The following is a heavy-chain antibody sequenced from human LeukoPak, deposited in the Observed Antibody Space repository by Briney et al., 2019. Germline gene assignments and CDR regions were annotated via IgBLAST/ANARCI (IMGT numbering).Heavy chain of an antibody. J-gene: IGHJ6*02. CDR3: ARDSAPPLQLERQYYYYGMDV. D-gene: IGHD1-1*01. Sequence: PGGSLRLSCAASGFTFSSYSMNWVRQAPGKGLEWVSSISSSSSYIYYADSVKGRFTISRDNAKNSLYLQMNSLRAEDTAVYYCARDSAPPLQLERQYYYYGMDVWGQGTTVTVSS. CDR2: ISSSSSYI. CDR1: GFTFSSYS. V-gene: IGHV3-21*04.